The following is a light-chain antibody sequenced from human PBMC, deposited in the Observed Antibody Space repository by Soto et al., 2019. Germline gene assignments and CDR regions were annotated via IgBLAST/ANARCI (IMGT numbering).Light chain of an antibody. V-gene: IGKV3-15*01. CDR2: GAS. Sequence: EIVMTQSPVTLSVSPGERATLSCRASQSVSSNLAWYQQKPGQAPRLLIYGASTRANGIPARFSGSGSGTDFTLTISSLQSEDFAVYYCQHYNNWPPWTFGQGTKVEIK. J-gene: IGKJ1*01. CDR3: QHYNNWPPWT. CDR1: QSVSSN.